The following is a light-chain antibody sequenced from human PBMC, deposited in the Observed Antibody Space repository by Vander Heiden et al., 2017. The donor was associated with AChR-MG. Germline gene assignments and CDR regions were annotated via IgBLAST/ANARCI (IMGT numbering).Light chain of an antibody. CDR2: GNS. CDR1: SSNIGAGYD. V-gene: IGLV1-40*01. CDR3: QSYDSSLSGVV. Sequence: QSVLTQPPSVSGAPGQGVTISCTGSSSNIGAGYDVHWYQQLPGTAPKLLIYGNSNRPSGVPDRFSGSKSGTSASLAITGLQAEDEAEYYCQSYDSSLSGVVFGGGTKLTVL. J-gene: IGLJ3*02.